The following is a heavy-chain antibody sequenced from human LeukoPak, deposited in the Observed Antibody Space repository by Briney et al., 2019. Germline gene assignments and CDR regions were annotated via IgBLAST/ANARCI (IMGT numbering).Heavy chain of an antibody. V-gene: IGHV3-74*01. D-gene: IGHD3-22*01. J-gene: IGHJ4*02. CDR3: ARDLFYDSSGYYAFDS. Sequence: GGSLRLSCAASGFTFSTYWMHWVRQAPGKGLVWVSRTNSDGSSTVYADSVKGRFTVSRDNAKNTLYLQMNSLRAEDTAVYYCARDLFYDSSGYYAFDSWGQGTLVTVSS. CDR2: TNSDGSST. CDR1: GFTFSTYW.